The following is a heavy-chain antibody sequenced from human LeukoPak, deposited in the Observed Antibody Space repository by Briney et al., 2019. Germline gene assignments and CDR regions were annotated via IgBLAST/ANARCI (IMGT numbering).Heavy chain of an antibody. V-gene: IGHV1-2*02. CDR2: INPNSGGT. D-gene: IGHD3-22*01. J-gene: IGHJ3*02. CDR1: GYTFTGYY. Sequence: GASVKVSCKASGYTFTGYYMHWVRQAPGQGLEWMGWINPNSGGTNYAQKFQGRVTMTRDTSTSTAYMELRSLRSDDTAVYYCARDGLFGAYYYDSSGYGAFDIWGQGTMVTVSS. CDR3: ARDGLFGAYYYDSSGYGAFDI.